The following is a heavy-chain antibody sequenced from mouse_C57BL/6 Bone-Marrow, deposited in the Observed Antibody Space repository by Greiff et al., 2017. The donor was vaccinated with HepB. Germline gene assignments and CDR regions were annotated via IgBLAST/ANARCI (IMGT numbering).Heavy chain of an antibody. V-gene: IGHV14-4*01. Sequence: EVKLMESGAELVRPGASVKLSCTASGFNIKDDYMHWVKQRPEQGLEWIGWIDPENGDTEYASKFQGKATITADTSSNTAYLQLSSLTSEDTAVYYCTFYYSNYESYFDYWGQGTTLTVSS. CDR2: IDPENGDT. D-gene: IGHD2-5*01. CDR3: TFYYSNYESYFDY. J-gene: IGHJ2*01. CDR1: GFNIKDDY.